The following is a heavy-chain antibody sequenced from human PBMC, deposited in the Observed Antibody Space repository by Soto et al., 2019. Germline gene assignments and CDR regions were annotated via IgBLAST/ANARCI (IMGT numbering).Heavy chain of an antibody. CDR2: IIPIFGTA. Sequence: GASVKVSCKASGGTFSSYAISWVRQAPGQGLEWMGGIIPIFGTANYAQKFQGRVTITADESTSTAYMELSSLRSEDTAVYYCAIRDALRGYSYGADYWGQGTLVTVSS. J-gene: IGHJ4*02. CDR1: GGTFSSYA. D-gene: IGHD5-18*01. CDR3: AIRDALRGYSYGADY. V-gene: IGHV1-69*13.